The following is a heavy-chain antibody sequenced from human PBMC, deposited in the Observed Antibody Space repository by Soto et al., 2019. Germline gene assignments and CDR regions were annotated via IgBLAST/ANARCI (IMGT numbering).Heavy chain of an antibody. V-gene: IGHV3-48*03. CDR1: GFTFSSYE. CDR3: ARTYSSSLSFDY. J-gene: IGHJ4*02. Sequence: EVQLVESGGGLVQPGGSLRLSCAASGFTFSSYEMNWVRQAPGKGLEWVSYISSSGSTIYYADSVKGRFTISRDNAKNSLYLQMNSLRAEDTAVYYCARTYSSSLSFDYWGQGTLVTVSS. D-gene: IGHD6-13*01. CDR2: ISSSGSTI.